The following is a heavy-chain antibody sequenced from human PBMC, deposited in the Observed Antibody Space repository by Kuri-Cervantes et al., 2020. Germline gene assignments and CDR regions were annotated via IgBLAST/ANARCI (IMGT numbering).Heavy chain of an antibody. D-gene: IGHD2-15*01. CDR1: GGSISSSSYY. J-gene: IGHJ2*01. Sequence: GSLRLSCTVSGGSISSSSYYWGWIRQPPGKGLEWIGSIYYSGSTYYNPSLKSRVTISVDTSKNQFSLKLSSVTAADTAVYYCARGYCSGGSCYFPFLEPRLYWYFDLWGRGTLVTVSS. CDR2: IYYSGST. V-gene: IGHV4-39*01. CDR3: ARGYCSGGSCYFPFLEPRLYWYFDL.